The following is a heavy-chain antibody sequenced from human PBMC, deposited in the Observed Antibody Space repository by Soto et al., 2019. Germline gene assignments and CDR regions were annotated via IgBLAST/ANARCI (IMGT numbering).Heavy chain of an antibody. CDR2: ISGRGGTT. V-gene: IGHV3-23*01. CDR3: AKDPWGDY. Sequence: EVQRWESGGGLVQPGGSLRLSCAASGFTVSNYDMSWVRQAPGKGLEWVSAISGRGGTTYYADSVKGRFTISRDNSKNTLYLQMNSLRVEDTAVYYCAKDPWGDYWGQGTLVTVS. J-gene: IGHJ4*02. CDR1: GFTVSNYD. D-gene: IGHD3-16*01.